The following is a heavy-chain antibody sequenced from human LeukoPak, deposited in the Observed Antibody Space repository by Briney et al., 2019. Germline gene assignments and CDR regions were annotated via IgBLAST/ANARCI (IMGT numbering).Heavy chain of an antibody. CDR3: AQKLLRLDY. CDR2: ISGSGGST. J-gene: IGHJ4*02. D-gene: IGHD2-15*01. CDR1: GFTFSSYS. V-gene: IGHV3-23*01. Sequence: GGSLRLSCAASGFTFSSYSMNWVRQAPGKGLEWVSAISGSGGSTYYADSVKGRFTISRDNSKNTLYLQMNSLRAEDTAVYYCAQKLLRLDYWGQGTLVTVSS.